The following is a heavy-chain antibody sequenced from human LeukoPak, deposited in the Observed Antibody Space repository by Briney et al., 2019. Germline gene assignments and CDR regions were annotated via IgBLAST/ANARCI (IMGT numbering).Heavy chain of an antibody. Sequence: ASVKVSCKASGYIFTSYNMNWVRQAPGQGLEWMGWINPNSGGTNYAQKFQGRVTMTRDTSISTAYMELSRLRSDDTAVYYCARVSLLWFGELLDYWGQGTLVTVSS. V-gene: IGHV1-2*02. J-gene: IGHJ4*02. D-gene: IGHD3-10*01. CDR2: INPNSGGT. CDR3: ARVSLLWFGELLDY. CDR1: GYIFTSYN.